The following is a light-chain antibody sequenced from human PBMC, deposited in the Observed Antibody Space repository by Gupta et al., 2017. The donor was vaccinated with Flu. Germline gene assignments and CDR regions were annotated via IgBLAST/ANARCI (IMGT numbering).Light chain of an antibody. CDR2: GAS. J-gene: IGKJ2*03. Sequence: ATLSVSPGERATLSCRASQSIGTNLAWYKQKPGQAPRLLIYGASTRFTGIPARFSGSGYGTEFTLTISGRQSEDFAVYHCQQYCHWLMYSFGQGTKMEIK. CDR1: QSIGTN. V-gene: IGKV3D-15*01. CDR3: QQYCHWLMYS.